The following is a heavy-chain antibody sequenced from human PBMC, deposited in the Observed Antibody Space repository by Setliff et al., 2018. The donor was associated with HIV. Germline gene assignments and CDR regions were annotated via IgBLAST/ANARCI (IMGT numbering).Heavy chain of an antibody. Sequence: SVKVSCKASGGTFSSYAISWVRQAPGQGLEWMGGIIPILGTANYAQNFQGRLTITADKSTSTTYMELSSLRSEDTAIYYCARDRVPYSSSPSALDPWGQGTQVTVSS. V-gene: IGHV1-69*10. CDR2: IIPILGTA. D-gene: IGHD2-2*01. J-gene: IGHJ5*02. CDR1: GGTFSSYA. CDR3: ARDRVPYSSSPSALDP.